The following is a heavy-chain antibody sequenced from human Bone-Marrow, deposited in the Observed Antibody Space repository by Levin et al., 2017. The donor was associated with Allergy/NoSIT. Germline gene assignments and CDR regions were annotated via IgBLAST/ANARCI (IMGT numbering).Heavy chain of an antibody. D-gene: IGHD3-10*01. CDR3: ARSFTMLRGGFDP. J-gene: IGHJ5*02. V-gene: IGHV4-30-2*01. CDR2: IFHTGST. CDR1: GGSISSGGSS. Sequence: SQTLSLTCALSGGSISSGGSSWSWIRQPPGKGLEWIGYIFHTGSTYYNSSLKSRVTISVDRSKTQFSLKLTSVTAADTAVYYCARSFTMLRGGFDPWGQGILVTVSS.